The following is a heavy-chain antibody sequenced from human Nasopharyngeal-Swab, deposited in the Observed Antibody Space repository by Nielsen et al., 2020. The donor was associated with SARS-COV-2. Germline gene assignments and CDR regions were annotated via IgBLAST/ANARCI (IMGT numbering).Heavy chain of an antibody. CDR1: GGTFSSYA. Sequence: SVKVSCKASGGTFSSYAISWVRQAPGQGLEWMGRIIPIFGIANYAQKLQGRVTITAAKSTSTAYKELSSLRSEDTAVYYCASQGGGDYYDSRRYYNYVMDVWGQGTTVTVSS. J-gene: IGHJ6*02. CDR2: IIPIFGIA. V-gene: IGHV1-69*04. D-gene: IGHD3-22*01. CDR3: ASQGGGDYYDSRRYYNYVMDV.